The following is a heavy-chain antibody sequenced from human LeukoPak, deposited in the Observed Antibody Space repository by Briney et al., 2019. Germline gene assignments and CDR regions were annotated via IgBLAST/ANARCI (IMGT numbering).Heavy chain of an antibody. V-gene: IGHV1-2*04. CDR1: GYTFTGYY. J-gene: IGHJ3*02. D-gene: IGHD3-10*01. CDR2: INPNSGGT. Sequence: ASVKVSCKASGYTFTGYYMHWVRQAPGQGLEWMGWINPNSGGTNYAQKFQGWVTMTRDTSISTAYMELSRLRSDDTAVYYCARGYYGSGSYSPVDAFDIWGQGTMVTVSS. CDR3: ARGYYGSGSYSPVDAFDI.